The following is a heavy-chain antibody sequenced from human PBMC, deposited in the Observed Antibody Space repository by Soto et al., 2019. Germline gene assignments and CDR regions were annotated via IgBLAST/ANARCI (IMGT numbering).Heavy chain of an antibody. CDR3: ARGLLGPGDYYYGMDV. V-gene: IGHV3-13*05. Sequence: GGSLRLSCAASGFRFSNYDMHWVRQATGKGLEWVSGIGTAGDPYYPDSVQGRFTISRENAKNSLYLHMNSLRAGDTAIYYCARGLLGPGDYYYGMDVWGQGTTVTVSS. D-gene: IGHD7-27*01. CDR1: GFRFSNYD. J-gene: IGHJ6*02. CDR2: IGTAGDP.